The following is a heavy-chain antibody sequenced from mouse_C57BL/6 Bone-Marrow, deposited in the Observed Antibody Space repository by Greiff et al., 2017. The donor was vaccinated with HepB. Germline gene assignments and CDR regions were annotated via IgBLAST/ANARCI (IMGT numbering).Heavy chain of an antibody. CDR2: INPSNGGT. D-gene: IGHD1-1*02. Sequence: QVQLQQPGAELVKPGASVKLSCKASGYTFTSYWMHWVKQRPGQGLEWIGNINPSNGGTNYNEKFKSKATLTVDKSSSTAYMQLSSLTSEDSAVYYCARDGSAGRYFDVWGTGTTVTVSS. J-gene: IGHJ1*03. V-gene: IGHV1-53*01. CDR1: GYTFTSYW. CDR3: ARDGSAGRYFDV.